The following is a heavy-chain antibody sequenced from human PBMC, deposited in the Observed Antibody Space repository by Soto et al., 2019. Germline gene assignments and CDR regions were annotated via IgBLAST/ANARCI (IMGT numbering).Heavy chain of an antibody. Sequence: GGSLRLSCSASGFTFSSYAMHWVRQAPGKGLEYVSAISSNGGSTYYADSVKGRFTISRDNSKNTLYLQMSSLRAEDTAVYYCVNTPVGEVDIVATYPFDYWGQGTLVTVSS. D-gene: IGHD5-12*01. CDR3: VNTPVGEVDIVATYPFDY. CDR1: GFTFSSYA. V-gene: IGHV3-64D*08. CDR2: ISSNGGST. J-gene: IGHJ4*02.